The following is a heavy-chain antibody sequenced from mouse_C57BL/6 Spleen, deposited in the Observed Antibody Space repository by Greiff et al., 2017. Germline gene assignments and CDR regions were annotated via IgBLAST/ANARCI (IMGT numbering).Heavy chain of an antibody. J-gene: IGHJ4*01. D-gene: IGHD1-1*01. CDR3: ARDYYGMDYAMDY. CDR2: ISYDGSN. Sequence: EVKLQESGPGLVKPSQSLSLTCSVTGYSITSGYYWNWIRQFPGNKLEWMGYISYDGSNNYNPSLKNRISITRDTSKNQFFLKLNSVTTEDTATYYCARDYYGMDYAMDYWGQGTSVTVSS. V-gene: IGHV3-6*01. CDR1: GYSITSGYY.